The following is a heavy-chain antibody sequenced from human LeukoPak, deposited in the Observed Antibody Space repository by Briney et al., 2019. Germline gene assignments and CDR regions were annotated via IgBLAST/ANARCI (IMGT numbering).Heavy chain of an antibody. Sequence: ASVKVFCKASGYSFTSNYIHWVRQAPGQGLEWMGMIYPRDGSTSYAQKFQGRVTVTRDTSTSTVHMELSGLRSEDTAVYYCARDQEAFDYWGQGTLVTDSS. J-gene: IGHJ4*02. CDR3: ARDQEAFDY. CDR2: IYPRDGST. V-gene: IGHV1-46*01. CDR1: GYSFTSNY.